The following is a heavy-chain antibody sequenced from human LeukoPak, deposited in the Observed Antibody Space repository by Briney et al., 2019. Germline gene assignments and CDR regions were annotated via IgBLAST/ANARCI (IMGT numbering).Heavy chain of an antibody. V-gene: IGHV1-18*01. D-gene: IGHD4-17*01. CDR2: IGPYNGNT. Sequence: GASVKVSCKTSGYTFSNYGISWVRQAPGQGLEWMGWIGPYNGNTNYAQRLQGRVTMTTHTSTSTAYMELRSLRSDDTAVYYCARPGDGEGFDYWGQGTLVTVSS. J-gene: IGHJ4*02. CDR3: ARPGDGEGFDY. CDR1: GYTFSNYG.